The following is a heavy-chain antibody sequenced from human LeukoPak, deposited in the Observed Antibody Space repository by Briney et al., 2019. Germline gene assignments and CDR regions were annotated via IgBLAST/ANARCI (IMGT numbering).Heavy chain of an antibody. V-gene: IGHV3-21*04. Sequence: PGGSLRLSCAASGFTFSSYSMNWVRQAPGKGLEWVSSISSSSSYIYYADSVKGRFTISRDNSKNTLYLQMNSLRAEDTAVYYCAKSPSFTPYYYDSSGYNHYWGQGTLVTVSS. CDR2: ISSSSSYI. D-gene: IGHD3-22*01. CDR3: AKSPSFTPYYYDSSGYNHY. J-gene: IGHJ4*02. CDR1: GFTFSSYS.